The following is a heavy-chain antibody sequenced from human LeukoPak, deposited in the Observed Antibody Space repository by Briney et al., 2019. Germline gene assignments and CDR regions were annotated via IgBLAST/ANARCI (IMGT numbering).Heavy chain of an antibody. CDR3: ASYXSRRVYYFDY. D-gene: IGHD1-14*01. CDR2: IYHSGST. CDR1: GYSISSGYY. Sequence: PSETLSLTCAVSGYSISSGYYWGWIRQPPGKGLEWIGSIYHSGSTYYNPSLKSRVTISVDTSKNQFSLKLSSVTAADTAVYYCASYXSRRVYYFDYWGQGTLVTVSS. J-gene: IGHJ4*02. V-gene: IGHV4-38-2*01.